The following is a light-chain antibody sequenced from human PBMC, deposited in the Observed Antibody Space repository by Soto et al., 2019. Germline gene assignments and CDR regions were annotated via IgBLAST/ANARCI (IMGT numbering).Light chain of an antibody. CDR1: QSISTW. V-gene: IGKV1-5*03. CDR3: RRYNSYRP. CDR2: RES. Sequence: DIQMTQSPSTLSASVGDRVTIPCRARQSISTWVAWYQHKPGKDPKLLIYRESSLESGVPSRFRGSGSGTEFLCAIRSLGPEVFAHCSCRRYNSYRPFGEGTDVEI. J-gene: IGKJ1*01.